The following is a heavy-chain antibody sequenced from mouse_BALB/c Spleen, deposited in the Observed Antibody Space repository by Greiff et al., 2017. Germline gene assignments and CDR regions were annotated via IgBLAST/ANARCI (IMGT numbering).Heavy chain of an antibody. D-gene: IGHD1-1*01. CDR1: GFTFSSYT. CDR3: ARHAITTVVALDY. CDR2: ISNGGGST. Sequence: EVQGVESGGGLVQPGGSLKLSCAASGFTFSSYTMSWVRQTPEKRLEWVAYISNGGGSTYYPDTVKGRFTISRDNAKNTLYLQMSSLKSEDTAMYYCARHAITTVVALDYWGQGTTLTVSS. J-gene: IGHJ2*01. V-gene: IGHV5-12-2*01.